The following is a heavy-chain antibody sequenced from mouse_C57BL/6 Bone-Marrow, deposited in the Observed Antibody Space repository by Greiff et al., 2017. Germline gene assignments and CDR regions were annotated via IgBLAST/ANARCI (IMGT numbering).Heavy chain of an antibody. CDR3: THYGISYEAMGY. D-gene: IGHD1-1*01. CDR1: GFTFRDAW. CDR2: IRNKANNHAT. Sequence: EVQGVESGGGLVQPGGSMQISCAASGFTFRDAWMDWVRQSPEKGLEWVAEIRNKANNHATYYAESVKGRFTISRDDSKSSVYLQMNSLRAEDAGIYYCTHYGISYEAMGYWGQGTSVTVSS. J-gene: IGHJ4*01. V-gene: IGHV6-6*01.